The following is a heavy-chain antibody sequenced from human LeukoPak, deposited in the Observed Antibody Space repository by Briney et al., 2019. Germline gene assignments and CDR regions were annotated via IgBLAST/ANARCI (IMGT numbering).Heavy chain of an antibody. CDR2: ISDYNGNT. D-gene: IGHD1-26*01. CDR1: GYTLTSYG. J-gene: IGHJ3*02. CDR3: ARPQVGATDAFDI. V-gene: IGHV1-18*01. Sequence: ASVKVSCKASGYTLTSYGISWVRQAPGQGREWMGWISDYNGNTNYAQKLQGRVTMTADTSTSTAYMELRSLRSDDTAVYYCARPQVGATDAFDIWGQGTMVTVSS.